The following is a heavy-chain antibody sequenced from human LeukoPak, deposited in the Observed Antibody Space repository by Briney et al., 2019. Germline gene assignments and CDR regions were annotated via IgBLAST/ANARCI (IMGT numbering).Heavy chain of an antibody. V-gene: IGHV1-46*01. CDR2: INPSSGST. Sequence: ASVKVSCKASGYTFTSYFMHWVRQAPGQGLEWMGIINPSSGSTNYAQKFQGRVTMTRDTSTSTVYMELGSLRSEDTAFYYCARDLAYYYGSGNFYSRDYWGQGTLITVSS. J-gene: IGHJ4*02. CDR3: ARDLAYYYGSGNFYSRDY. CDR1: GYTFTSYF. D-gene: IGHD3-10*01.